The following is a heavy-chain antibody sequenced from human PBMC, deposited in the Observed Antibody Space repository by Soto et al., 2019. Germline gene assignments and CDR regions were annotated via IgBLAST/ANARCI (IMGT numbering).Heavy chain of an antibody. CDR2: IYDSGST. CDR1: GGSISSGDYY. J-gene: IGHJ3*02. D-gene: IGHD6-13*01. Sequence: QVQLQESGPGLVKPSQTLSLTCTVSGGSISSGDYYWSWIRQPPGKGLEWLGYIYDSGSTHYNPSLESRVTISVDTSKNQFSLRLASVTAADTAVYYCARVFDSPYSSSRYSAFDIWGQGTMVTVSS. V-gene: IGHV4-30-4*01. CDR3: ARVFDSPYSSSRYSAFDI.